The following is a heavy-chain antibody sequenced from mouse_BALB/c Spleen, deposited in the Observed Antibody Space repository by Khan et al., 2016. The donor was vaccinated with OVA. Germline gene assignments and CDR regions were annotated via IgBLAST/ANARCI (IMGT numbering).Heavy chain of an antibody. CDR2: INPNSGYT. CDR3: ARRTSVYTMDY. V-gene: IGHV1-4*01. D-gene: IGHD1-1*01. Sequence: QVQLKQSGAELARPGASVKMSCKDSGYTFTSNTMHWVKQRPGQGLEWIGYINPNSGYTNYNQNFKEKATLTADKSSSTAYRQLSSLTSEDSAVYYCARRTSVYTMDYWGQGTSVTVSS. J-gene: IGHJ4*01. CDR1: GYTFTSNT.